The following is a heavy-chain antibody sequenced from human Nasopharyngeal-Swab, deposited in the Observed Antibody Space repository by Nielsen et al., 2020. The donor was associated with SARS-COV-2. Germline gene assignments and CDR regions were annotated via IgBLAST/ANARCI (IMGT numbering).Heavy chain of an antibody. CDR1: GYTLTELS. Sequence: ASVKVSCKVSGYTLTELSMHWVRQAPGKGLEWMGGFDPEDGETIYAQKFQGRVTMTEDTSTDTAYMELSSLRSEDTAVYYCARDPTHYDFWSGTPSGWFDPWGQGTLVTVSS. V-gene: IGHV1-24*01. CDR2: FDPEDGET. J-gene: IGHJ5*02. CDR3: ARDPTHYDFWSGTPSGWFDP. D-gene: IGHD3-3*01.